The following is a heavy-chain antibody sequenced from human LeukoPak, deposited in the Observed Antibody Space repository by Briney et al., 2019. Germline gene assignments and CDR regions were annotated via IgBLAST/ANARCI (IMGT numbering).Heavy chain of an antibody. CDR2: INQNGGET. CDR3: ARDGTAPGLYFDL. J-gene: IGHJ4*01. D-gene: IGHD6-13*01. Sequence: GSQRLSCAVSGFTFSDFWMNWVRRSPGKGLEWVASINQNGGETSYVDSVKGRFTISRDNPKNSLYLQMSSLRAEDTAVYYCARDGTAPGLYFDLWGQGTLVTVSS. CDR1: GFTFSDFW. V-gene: IGHV3-7*01.